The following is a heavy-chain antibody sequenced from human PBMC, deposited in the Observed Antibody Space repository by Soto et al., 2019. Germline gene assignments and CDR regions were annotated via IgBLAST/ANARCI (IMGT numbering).Heavy chain of an antibody. CDR2: ISLSGTNI. Sequence: PGGSLRLSCAASGFTFSSYSMNWVRQAPGKGLEWISYISLSGTNIHYADSVQGRFTISRDNAKNSLYLQMNSLRAEDTAVYYYARGGAAAGTTFDYWGQGNLVTVS. V-gene: IGHV3-48*01. J-gene: IGHJ4*02. D-gene: IGHD6-13*01. CDR1: GFTFSSYS. CDR3: ARGGAAAGTTFDY.